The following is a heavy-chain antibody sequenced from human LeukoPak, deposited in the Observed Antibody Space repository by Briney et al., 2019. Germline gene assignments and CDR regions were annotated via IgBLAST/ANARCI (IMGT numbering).Heavy chain of an antibody. V-gene: IGHV3-20*04. CDR3: ARDGGTYYHFWSGYRP. CDR2: INWNGGST. Sequence: GGSLRLSCAASGFTLDDYGMSWVRQAPGKGLEWVSGINWNGGSTGYADSVKGRFTISRDNAKNSVYLQMNSLRAEDMALYYCARDGGTYYHFWSGYRPWGQGTMVTVSS. D-gene: IGHD3-3*01. J-gene: IGHJ3*01. CDR1: GFTLDDYG.